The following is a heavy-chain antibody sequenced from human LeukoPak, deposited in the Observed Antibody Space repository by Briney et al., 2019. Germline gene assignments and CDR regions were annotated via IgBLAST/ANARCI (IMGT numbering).Heavy chain of an antibody. CDR3: AKSDDSSGYYYGYFDY. V-gene: IGHV3-23*01. CDR2: ISGSGGST. CDR1: GFTFSSYA. J-gene: IGHJ4*02. Sequence: GGSLRLSCAASGFTFSSYAMSWVRQAPGKGLKWVSAISGSGGSTYYADSVKGRFTISRDNSKNTLYLQMNSPRAEDTAVYYCAKSDDSSGYYYGYFDYWGQGTLVTVSS. D-gene: IGHD3-22*01.